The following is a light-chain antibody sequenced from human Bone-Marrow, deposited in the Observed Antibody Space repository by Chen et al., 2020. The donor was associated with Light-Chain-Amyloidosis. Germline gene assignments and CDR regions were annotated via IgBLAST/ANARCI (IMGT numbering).Light chain of an antibody. V-gene: IGLV3-25*03. CDR3: QSADSSGTYEVI. J-gene: IGLJ2*01. CDR2: RDT. Sequence: SHELTQPPSVSVSPGQTARITCSGDDLPTKYAYWYQQKPGQAPVLVIHRDTERPSGISERFSGSSSGTTATLTISGVQAEDEADYLCQSADSSGTYEVIFGGGTKLTVL. CDR1: DLPTKY.